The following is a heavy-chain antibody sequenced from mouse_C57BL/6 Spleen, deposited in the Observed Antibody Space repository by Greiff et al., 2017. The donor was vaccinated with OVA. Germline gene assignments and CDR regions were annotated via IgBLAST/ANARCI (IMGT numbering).Heavy chain of an antibody. V-gene: IGHV1-52*01. CDR1: GYTFTSYW. CDR3: ARGVRDFDY. J-gene: IGHJ2*01. Sequence: VQLQQPGAELVRPGSSVKLSCKASGYTFTSYWMHWVKQRPIQGLEWIGNIDPSDSETHYNQKFKVKATLTVDKSSITAYMQLSSLTSEDSAVYYCARGVRDFDYWGQGTTLTVSS. D-gene: IGHD2-13*01. CDR2: IDPSDSET.